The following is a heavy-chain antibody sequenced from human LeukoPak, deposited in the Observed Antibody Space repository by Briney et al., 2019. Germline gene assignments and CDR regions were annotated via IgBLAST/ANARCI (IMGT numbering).Heavy chain of an antibody. CDR3: AKDSVSFHFVDTALGY. CDR2: ISGSGGST. V-gene: IGHV3-23*01. CDR1: GFTFSSYW. Sequence: GGSLRLSCAASGFTFSSYWMSWVRQAPGKGLEWVSAISGSGGSTYYADSVKGRFTISRDNSKNTLYLQMNSLRAEDTAVYYCAKDSVSFHFVDTALGYWGQGTLVTVSS. J-gene: IGHJ4*02. D-gene: IGHD5-18*01.